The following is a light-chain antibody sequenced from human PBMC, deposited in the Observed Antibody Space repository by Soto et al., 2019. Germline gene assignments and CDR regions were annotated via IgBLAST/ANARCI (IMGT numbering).Light chain of an antibody. CDR3: QQYDNLPRT. CDR2: DAS. Sequence: DIQMTQSPSSLSASVGDRVTITCQASQDISNYLNWYQQKPGKAPKLLIYDASNLETGVPSRFSGSGSGTDFTFTMSCLQPEDIATYYCQQYDNLPRTFGQGTKLEIK. V-gene: IGKV1-33*01. J-gene: IGKJ2*01. CDR1: QDISNY.